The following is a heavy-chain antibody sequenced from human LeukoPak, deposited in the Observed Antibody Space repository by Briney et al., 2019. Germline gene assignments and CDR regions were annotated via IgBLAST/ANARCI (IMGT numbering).Heavy chain of an antibody. Sequence: ASVKVSCKASGYTFTSYDINWVRQATGRGLEWMGWMNPNSGNTGYAQKFQGRVTMTRNTSISTAYMELSSLRSEDTAVYYCAREQPYLLSGSSTSPFDYWGQRTLLTVSS. J-gene: IGHJ4*02. D-gene: IGHD1-26*01. CDR1: GYTFTSYD. CDR3: AREQPYLLSGSSTSPFDY. V-gene: IGHV1-8*01. CDR2: MNPNSGNT.